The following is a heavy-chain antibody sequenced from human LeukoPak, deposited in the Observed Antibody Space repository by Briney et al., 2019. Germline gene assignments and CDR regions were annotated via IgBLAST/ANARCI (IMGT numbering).Heavy chain of an antibody. D-gene: IGHD2-2*01. CDR2: INHSGST. CDR1: GGSFSGYY. V-gene: IGHV4-34*01. Sequence: PSETLSLTCAVYGGSFSGYYWSWIRQPPGKGLEWIGEINHSGSTNYNPSLKSRVTISVDTSKNQFSLKLSSVTAADTAVYYCARGGYCSSTSCNPPLPNWFDPWGQGTLVTVSS. CDR3: ARGGYCSSTSCNPPLPNWFDP. J-gene: IGHJ5*02.